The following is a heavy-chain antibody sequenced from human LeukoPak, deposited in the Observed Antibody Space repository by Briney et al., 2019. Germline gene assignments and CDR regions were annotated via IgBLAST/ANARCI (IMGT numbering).Heavy chain of an antibody. CDR1: GYTFTNYD. D-gene: IGHD3-3*01. V-gene: IGHV7-4-1*02. J-gene: IGHJ4*02. CDR2: INTNTGNP. CDR3: ARDFDYGDS. Sequence: ASVKVSCKTSGYTFTNYDINWVRQATGQGLEWMGWINTNTGNPTYAQGFTGRFVFSLDTSVSTAYLQISSLKAEDTAVYYCARDFDYGDSWGQGTLVTVSS.